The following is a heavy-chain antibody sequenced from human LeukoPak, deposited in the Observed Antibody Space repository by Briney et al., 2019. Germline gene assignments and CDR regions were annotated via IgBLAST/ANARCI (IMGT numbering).Heavy chain of an antibody. Sequence: ASVKVSCKASGYTFTSYDINWVRQATGQGLEWMGWMNPTSGNTGYAQKFQGRVTLTRNTSIRTAHMELSSLSSEDTAVYYWSRADFWSGPPWGRETVVSVSS. D-gene: IGHD3-3*01. CDR2: MNPTSGNT. V-gene: IGHV1-8*01. CDR1: GYTFTSYD. CDR3: SRADFWSGPP. J-gene: IGHJ2*01.